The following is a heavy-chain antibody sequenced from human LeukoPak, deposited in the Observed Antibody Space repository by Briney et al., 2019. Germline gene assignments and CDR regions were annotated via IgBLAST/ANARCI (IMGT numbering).Heavy chain of an antibody. CDR3: ARDSYYYGSGSYYRTDAFDI. J-gene: IGHJ3*02. D-gene: IGHD3-10*01. Sequence: SQTLSLTCAISGDSVSRNGAAWNWIRQSPSRGLEWLGRTYYRSKWYNDYAVSVKSRITINPDTSKNQFSLQLNSVTPEDTAVYYCARDSYYYGSGSYYRTDAFDIWGQGTMVTVSS. CDR2: TYYRSKWYN. CDR1: GDSVSRNGAA. V-gene: IGHV6-1*01.